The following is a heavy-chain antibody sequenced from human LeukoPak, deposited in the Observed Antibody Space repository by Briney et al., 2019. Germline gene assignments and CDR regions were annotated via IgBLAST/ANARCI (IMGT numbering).Heavy chain of an antibody. CDR1: GFTFSSYA. J-gene: IGHJ5*02. V-gene: IGHV3-53*01. D-gene: IGHD3-16*02. CDR2: IYSGGST. Sequence: GGSLRLSCSASGFTFSSYAMHWVRQAPGKGLEWVSVIYSGGSTYYADSVKGRFTISRDNSKNTLYLQMNSLRAEDTAVYYCARSFSWFDPWGQGTLVTVSS. CDR3: ARSFSWFDP.